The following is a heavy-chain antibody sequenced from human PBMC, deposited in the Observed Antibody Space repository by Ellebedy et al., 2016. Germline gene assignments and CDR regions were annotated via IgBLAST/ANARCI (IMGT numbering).Heavy chain of an antibody. CDR1: GFTFSSYA. V-gene: IGHV3-30-3*01. Sequence: GGSLRLSCAASGFTFSSYAMHWVRQAPGKGLEWVAVISYDGSNKYYADSVKGRFTISRDNSKNTLYLQMNSLRAEDTAVYYCASGHSSGWYGGYFQHWGQGTLVTVSS. CDR2: ISYDGSNK. D-gene: IGHD6-19*01. J-gene: IGHJ1*01. CDR3: ASGHSSGWYGGYFQH.